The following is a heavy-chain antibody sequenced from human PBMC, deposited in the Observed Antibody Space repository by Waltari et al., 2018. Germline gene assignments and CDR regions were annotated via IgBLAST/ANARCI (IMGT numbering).Heavy chain of an antibody. J-gene: IGHJ6*03. CDR2: IYTRGIT. CDR1: DGSLSSYY. Sequence: QVQLQESGPGLVKPSETLSLTCTVSDGSLSSYYRTWLLPPARNRREWIGRIYTRGITNYNPSLKSRVTMSVDTSKNQFSLKLSSVTAADTAVYYCARSIVVVPADTGYYYYYMDVWGKGTTVTVSS. V-gene: IGHV4-4*07. D-gene: IGHD2-2*01. CDR3: ARSIVVVPADTGYYYYYMDV.